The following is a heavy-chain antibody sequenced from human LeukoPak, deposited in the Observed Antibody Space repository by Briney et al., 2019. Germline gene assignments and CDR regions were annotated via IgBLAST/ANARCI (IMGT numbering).Heavy chain of an antibody. D-gene: IGHD2-2*02. J-gene: IGHJ5*02. V-gene: IGHV3-48*04. CDR3: ARDGCSSTSCYTHWFDP. CDR1: GFTFSSYS. CDR2: FCSSSSTI. Sequence: GGSLRLSCAASGFTFSSYSMNWVRQAPGKGVEWVSYFCSSSSTIYYADSVKARFTISRDSAKNPLYLQMNSLRAEDTAVYYCARDGCSSTSCYTHWFDPWGQGTLVTVSS.